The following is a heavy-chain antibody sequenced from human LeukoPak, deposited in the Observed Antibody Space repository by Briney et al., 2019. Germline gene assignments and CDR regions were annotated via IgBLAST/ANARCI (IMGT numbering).Heavy chain of an antibody. J-gene: IGHJ4*02. V-gene: IGHV4-59*13. CDR1: GGSISSYY. D-gene: IGHD3-22*01. CDR3: ARLRTDYYDSSGYLFGLSYFDY. CDR2: IYYSGST. Sequence: SETLSLTCTVSGGSISSYYWSWIRQPPGKGLEWIAYIYYSGSTNYNPSLKSRLIISVDTSQNQFSLKLSSVTAADTAVYYCARLRTDYYDSSGYLFGLSYFDYWGRGTLVTVSS.